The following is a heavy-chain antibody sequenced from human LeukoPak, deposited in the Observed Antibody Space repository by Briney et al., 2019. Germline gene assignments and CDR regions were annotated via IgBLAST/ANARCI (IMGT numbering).Heavy chain of an antibody. V-gene: IGHV1-2*02. CDR1: GYTFTGYY. Sequence: ASVKVSCKASGYTFTGYYMHWVRQAPGQGLEWMGWINPNSGGTDYAQKFQGRVTMTRDTSISTAYMELSRLRSDDTAVYYCASCSSSISWFDPWGQGTLVTVSS. CDR3: ASCSSSISWFDP. D-gene: IGHD6-13*01. J-gene: IGHJ5*02. CDR2: INPNSGGT.